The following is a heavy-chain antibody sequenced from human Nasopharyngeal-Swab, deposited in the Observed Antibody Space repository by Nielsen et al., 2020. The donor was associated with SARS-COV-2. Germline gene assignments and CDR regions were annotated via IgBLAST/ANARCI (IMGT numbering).Heavy chain of an antibody. CDR2: IRSKANSYAT. D-gene: IGHD3-3*01. Sequence: GESLKISCAASGFTFSGSAMHWVRQASGKGLEWVGRIRSKANSYATAYAASVKGRFTISRDDSKNTAYLQMNSLKTEDTAVYYCTSAQFGGFLEWLSSSYYFDYWGQGTLATVSS. J-gene: IGHJ4*02. V-gene: IGHV3-73*01. CDR3: TSAQFGGFLEWLSSSYYFDY. CDR1: GFTFSGSA.